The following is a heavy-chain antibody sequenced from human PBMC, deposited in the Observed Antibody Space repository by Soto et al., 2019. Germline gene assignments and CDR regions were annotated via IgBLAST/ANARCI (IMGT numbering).Heavy chain of an antibody. Sequence: PGGSLRLSCAASGFTFSRYAMHWVRQAPGKGLEWVATISGSGGDTYYADSVKGRFTISRDNSKNTLYLQMNSLRAEDTAVYYCARDQNCSGGSCYSRSSAFDYWGQGTLVTVSS. CDR2: ISGSGGDT. CDR1: GFTFSRYA. V-gene: IGHV3-23*01. D-gene: IGHD2-15*01. CDR3: ARDQNCSGGSCYSRSSAFDY. J-gene: IGHJ4*02.